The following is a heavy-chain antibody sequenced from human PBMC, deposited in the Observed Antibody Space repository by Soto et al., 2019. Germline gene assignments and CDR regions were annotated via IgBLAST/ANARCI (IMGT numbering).Heavy chain of an antibody. CDR3: AREAGYCSRTSCYRRAFDT. Sequence: EVQLVESGGDLVQPGGSLRLSCAASGFTFSGHWMHWVRQPPPPPPPPPSRINTDGGSSAYADSVKGRFTISRDNAKNTLYLQMNGLRAEDTAVYYCAREAGYCSRTSCYRRAFDTWGQGTTVTVSS. CDR1: GFTFSGHW. CDR2: INTDGGSS. D-gene: IGHD2-2*01. J-gene: IGHJ3*02. V-gene: IGHV3-74*03.